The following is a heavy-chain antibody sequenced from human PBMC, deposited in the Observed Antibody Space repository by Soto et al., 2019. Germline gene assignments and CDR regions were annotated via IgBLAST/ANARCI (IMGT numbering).Heavy chain of an antibody. Sequence: ASETLSLTCTVSGGSISSYYWSWIRQPAGKGLEWIGRIYTSGSTNYNPSLKSRVTMSVDTSKNQFSLKLSSVTAADTAVYYCARDGGDSSVYNWFDPWGQGTLVTVSS. D-gene: IGHD3-22*01. CDR1: GGSISSYY. CDR3: ARDGGDSSVYNWFDP. J-gene: IGHJ5*02. CDR2: IYTSGST. V-gene: IGHV4-4*07.